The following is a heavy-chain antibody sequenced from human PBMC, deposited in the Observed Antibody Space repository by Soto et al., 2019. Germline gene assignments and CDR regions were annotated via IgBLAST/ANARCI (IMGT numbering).Heavy chain of an antibody. CDR3: ARDRRDQTIFGMVGYFDL. V-gene: IGHV1-69*06. CDR2: IVPIFGTK. CDR1: GGSFSSHA. Sequence: QVQLVQSGAEVKKPGSSVKVSCKPSGGSFSSHAVSWVRQAPGQGLEWVGGIVPIFGTKNYAEKFLGRVTITADKSTSTVYMDLSSLKSEDTAVYFCARDRRDQTIFGMVGYFDLWGRGTLVSVSS. J-gene: IGHJ2*01. D-gene: IGHD3-3*01.